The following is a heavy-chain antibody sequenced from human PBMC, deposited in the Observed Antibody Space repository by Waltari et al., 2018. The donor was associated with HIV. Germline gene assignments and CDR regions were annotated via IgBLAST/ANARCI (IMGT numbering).Heavy chain of an antibody. CDR1: DFSITSGPY. D-gene: IGHD6-13*01. CDR2: VFHSGST. CDR3: ARQPAPDSTWFQIYFDY. Sequence: QVQLQESGPGLVTPSDTLSLTCAVSDFSITSGPYWGWIRQSPGKGLEWIGSVFHSGSTFYKPSFKSRVSISVDTSKNQFSLKLTSVTAADTAVYYCARQPAPDSTWFQIYFDYWGQGTVVTVSS. J-gene: IGHJ4*02. V-gene: IGHV4-38-2*01.